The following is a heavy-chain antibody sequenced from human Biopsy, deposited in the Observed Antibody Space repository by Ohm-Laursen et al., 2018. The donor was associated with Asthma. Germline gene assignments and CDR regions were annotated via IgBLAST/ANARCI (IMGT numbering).Heavy chain of an antibody. CDR3: VRGSSSWHHGPFHYYYGLDV. CDR1: SGSGGYMRSGNYY. D-gene: IGHD6-13*01. V-gene: IGHV4-39*01. CDR2: IYYSGTT. J-gene: IGHJ6*02. Sequence: SDTLSLTCSLSSGSGGYMRSGNYYWGWIRQPPGKGLEWIGSIYYSGTTYYNPFLESRVTVSADTSKNQFSLKLTSVTAADTAVYYCVRGSSSWHHGPFHYYYGLDVWGQGTTATVSS.